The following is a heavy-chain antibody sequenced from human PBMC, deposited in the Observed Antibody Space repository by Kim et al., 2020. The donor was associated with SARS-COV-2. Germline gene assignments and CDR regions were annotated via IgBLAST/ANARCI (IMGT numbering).Heavy chain of an antibody. V-gene: IGHV1-18*01. D-gene: IGHD3-9*01. CDR3: ARGARARYFDWFPTSKALDY. CDR2: ISAYNGNT. Sequence: ASVKVSCKASGYTFTSYGISWVRQAPGQGLEWMGWISAYNGNTNYAQKLQGRVTMTTDTSTSTAYMELRSLRSDDTAVYYCARGARARYFDWFPTSKALDYWGQGTLVTVSS. J-gene: IGHJ4*02. CDR1: GYTFTSYG.